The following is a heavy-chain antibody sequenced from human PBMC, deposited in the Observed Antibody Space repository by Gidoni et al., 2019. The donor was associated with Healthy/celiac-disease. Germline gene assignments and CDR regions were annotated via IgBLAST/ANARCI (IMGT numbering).Heavy chain of an antibody. CDR3: AKVDYGDYVRDFFNY. Sequence: QVQLQQWGAGLLKPSVTLSLPSAVYGGTFSGYYWSWIRQPPGMGLEWIGEINHSGSTNYNPSLKSRVTISVDTSKNQFSRKLSSVTAADTAVYYCAKVDYGDYVRDFFNYWSQGTLVTVSS. V-gene: IGHV4-34*08. CDR1: GGTFSGYY. J-gene: IGHJ4*02. D-gene: IGHD4-17*01. CDR2: INHSGST.